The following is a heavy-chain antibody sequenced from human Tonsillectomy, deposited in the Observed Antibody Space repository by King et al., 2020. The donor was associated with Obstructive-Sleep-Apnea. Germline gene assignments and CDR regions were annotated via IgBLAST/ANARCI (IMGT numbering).Heavy chain of an antibody. CDR3: ARGYDRNYFDY. D-gene: IGHD5-12*01. CDR1: GYSFATYW. J-gene: IGHJ4*02. CDR2: IYPGDSDT. V-gene: IGHV5-51*01. Sequence: QLVQSGAEVKESGESLKISCKGSGYSFATYWIGWVCQMPGKGLEWMGIIYPGDSDTRYSPSFQGQVTISADKSFSTAYLQWSSLQASDTAMYYCARGYDRNYFDYWGQGTLVTVSS.